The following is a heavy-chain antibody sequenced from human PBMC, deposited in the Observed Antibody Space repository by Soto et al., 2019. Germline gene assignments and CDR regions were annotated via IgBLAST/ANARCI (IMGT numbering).Heavy chain of an antibody. D-gene: IGHD2-2*01. Sequence: QVQLVQSGADVKTPGASVKVSCKASGYSFTSYAISWVRQAPGQGLEWMGWISPYNGNTNYAQKFQDRVTMTTDTSTNTAYMDLRSLRADDTAIYYCARAHEYCRSSSFQVGAFDSWGQGTLVTVSS. CDR1: GYSFTSYA. CDR3: ARAHEYCRSSSFQVGAFDS. CDR2: ISPYNGNT. V-gene: IGHV1-18*01. J-gene: IGHJ4*02.